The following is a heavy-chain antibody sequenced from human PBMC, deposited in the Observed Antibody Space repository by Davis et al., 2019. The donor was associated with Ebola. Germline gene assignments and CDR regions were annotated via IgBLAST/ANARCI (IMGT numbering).Heavy chain of an antibody. D-gene: IGHD3-3*01. CDR3: VKVPRRVAIGSGGFDY. J-gene: IGHJ4*02. Sequence: PGGSLRLSCAASGFTFRSYAMSWVRQAPGQGLEWVSSISGSGDSTYFADSVKGRFTISRDKSKNMLYLQMSSLRAEDTAVYYCVKVPRRVAIGSGGFDYWGQGTLVTVSS. CDR1: GFTFRSYA. CDR2: ISGSGDST. V-gene: IGHV3-23*01.